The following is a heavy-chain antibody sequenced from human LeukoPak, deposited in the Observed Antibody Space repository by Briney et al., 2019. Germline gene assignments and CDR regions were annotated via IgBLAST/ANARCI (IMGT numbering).Heavy chain of an antibody. CDR2: VSYSGGT. V-gene: IGHV4-59*12. D-gene: IGHD6-19*01. Sequence: SETLSLTCTVSGASINNYYWSWVRQPPLKGLEWIGYVSYSGGTNYNPSLKSRVTISIHTSKNQFSLELSSVNAADTGVYYCVRENSGWLYFDYRGQGALVTASS. CDR3: VRENSGWLYFDY. J-gene: IGHJ4*02. CDR1: GASINNYY.